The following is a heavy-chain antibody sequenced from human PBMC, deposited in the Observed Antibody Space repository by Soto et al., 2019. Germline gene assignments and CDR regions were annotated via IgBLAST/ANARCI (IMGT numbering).Heavy chain of an antibody. Sequence: QVQLQESGPGLVKPSGTLSLTCAVSGGSISSSNWWSWVRQPPGKGLEWIGEIYHSGSTNYNPSLKSRVTISVDTSKYQFSLKLRSVTAADTAVYYCARVSGSYYYGMDVWGQGTTVTVSS. CDR2: IYHSGST. D-gene: IGHD1-26*01. CDR1: GGSISSSNW. CDR3: ARVSGSYYYGMDV. V-gene: IGHV4-4*02. J-gene: IGHJ6*02.